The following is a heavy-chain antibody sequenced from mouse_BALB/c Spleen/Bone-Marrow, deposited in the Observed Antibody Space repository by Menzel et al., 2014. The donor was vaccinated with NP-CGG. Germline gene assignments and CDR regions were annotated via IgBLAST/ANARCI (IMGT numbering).Heavy chain of an antibody. CDR2: VDPYNGAT. CDR1: GYSFTGYY. CDR3: ARESLFTTGLYYAMDY. Sequence: EVMLVESGPELVKPGASVKLSCKASGYSFTGYYIHWVKQSHVKSLEWIGRVDPYNGATSYNQNFKDKASLTVDKSSSSAYMDLRSLTSEDSAVYYCARESLFTTGLYYAMDYWGQATSVTVSS. V-gene: IGHV1-31*01. J-gene: IGHJ4*01. D-gene: IGHD2-12*01.